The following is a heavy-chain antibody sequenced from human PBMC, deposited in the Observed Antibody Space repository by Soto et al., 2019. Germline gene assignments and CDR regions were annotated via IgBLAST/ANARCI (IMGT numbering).Heavy chain of an antibody. J-gene: IGHJ4*02. CDR3: AREKGSAYYDSSGYYPFDY. D-gene: IGHD3-22*01. CDR1: GGTFSSYA. CDR2: IIPIFGTA. V-gene: IGHV1-69*01. Sequence: QVQLVQSGAEVKKPGSSVKVSCKASGGTFSSYAISWVRQAPGQGLEWMGGIIPIFGTANYAQKFQGRVRITADESTSTAYMELSSLRSEDTAVYYCAREKGSAYYDSSGYYPFDYWGQGTLVTVSS.